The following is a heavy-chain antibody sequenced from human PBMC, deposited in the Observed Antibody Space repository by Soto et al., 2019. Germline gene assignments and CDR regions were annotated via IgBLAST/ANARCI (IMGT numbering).Heavy chain of an antibody. V-gene: IGHV1-69*13. J-gene: IGHJ5*02. CDR1: GGTFSSYA. CDR3: ARDPVLAVAGYWFAP. D-gene: IGHD6-19*01. Sequence: SVKVSCKASGGTFSSYAISWVRQAPGQGLEWMGGIIPIFGTANYAQKFQGRVTITADESPSTAYMELSSLRSEDKAVYYCARDPVLAVAGYWFAPWGQGTLVTVSS. CDR2: IIPIFGTA.